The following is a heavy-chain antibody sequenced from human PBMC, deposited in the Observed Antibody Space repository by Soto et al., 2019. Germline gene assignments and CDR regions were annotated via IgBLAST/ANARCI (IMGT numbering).Heavy chain of an antibody. CDR1: GFTFSDHY. CDR2: IKNKANSYTT. D-gene: IGHD1-26*01. V-gene: IGHV3-72*01. J-gene: IGHJ4*02. Sequence: EVQVVDSGGGLVQPGGSLRLSCAASGFTFSDHYMDWVRQAPGKGLEWVGRIKNKANSYTTEYAASVKGRFTIARDDSTNSLYLQMNSLQTEDTAFYYCVRVRWGVSTRVFDYWGQGTLVTVSS. CDR3: VRVRWGVSTRVFDY.